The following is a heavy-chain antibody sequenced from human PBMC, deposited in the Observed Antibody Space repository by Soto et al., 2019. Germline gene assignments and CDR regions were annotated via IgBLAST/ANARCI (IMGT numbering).Heavy chain of an antibody. CDR3: VKQAHGLDGVAFDY. CDR1: GFIFSEST. J-gene: IGHJ4*02. D-gene: IGHD2-15*01. CDR2: VSTSGRST. Sequence: EVQLVESGGGLVQPGGSLRLSCSASGFIFSESTIYWVRQVPGKGLEAISAVSTSGRSTYYADSVKDRFTISRDNSKNTLILQMGSLRPEDTASYYCVKQAHGLDGVAFDYWGQGTQVTVAS. V-gene: IGHV3-64D*06.